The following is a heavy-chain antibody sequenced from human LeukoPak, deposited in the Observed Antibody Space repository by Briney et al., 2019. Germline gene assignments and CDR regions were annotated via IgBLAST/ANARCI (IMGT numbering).Heavy chain of an antibody. D-gene: IGHD1-26*01. CDR1: GFTFYDYA. CDR2: VNRDSTTI. J-gene: IGHJ3*01. CDR3: AKDLAVGTTPRVYAFDV. V-gene: IGHV3-9*01. Sequence: PGRSLTLPCAASGFTFYDYAMHWVRQVPGKGLEWVGGVNRDSTTIAYGDSVKGRFTIFRDNARNSLYLQMDSLRTEDTALYYCAKDLAVGTTPRVYAFDVWGQGTMVTVS.